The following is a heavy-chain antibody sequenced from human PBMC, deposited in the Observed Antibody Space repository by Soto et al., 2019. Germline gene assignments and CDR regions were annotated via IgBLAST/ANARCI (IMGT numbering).Heavy chain of an antibody. CDR2: IYHSGST. D-gene: IGHD6-6*01. Sequence: PSETLSLTCAVSGGSISSSNWWSWVRQPPGKGLEWIGEIYHSGSTNYNPSLKSRVTISVDKSKNQFSLKLSSVTAADTAVYYCAGYSSSSDGGMDVWGQGTTVTVSS. J-gene: IGHJ6*02. V-gene: IGHV4-4*02. CDR1: GGSISSSNW. CDR3: AGYSSSSDGGMDV.